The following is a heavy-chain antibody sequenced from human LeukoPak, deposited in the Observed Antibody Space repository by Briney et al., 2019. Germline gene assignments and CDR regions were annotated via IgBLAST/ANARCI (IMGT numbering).Heavy chain of an antibody. V-gene: IGHV1-8*01. CDR2: MNPNSGNT. CDR1: GYSFTSYD. D-gene: IGHD3-10*01. Sequence: ASVKVSCKASGYSFTSYDINWVRQATGQGLEWMGGMNPNSGNTGYPQKFQGRGTMTRSNSISTAYMELNSLGSEDTAVYYCARARGRWFGELSCDYWGQGTLVTVSS. J-gene: IGHJ4*02. CDR3: ARARGRWFGELSCDY.